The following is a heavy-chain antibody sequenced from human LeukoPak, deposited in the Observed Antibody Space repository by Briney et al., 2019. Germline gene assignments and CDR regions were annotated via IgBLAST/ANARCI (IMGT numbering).Heavy chain of an antibody. CDR3: ARDSKNWSFDY. V-gene: IGHV1-46*01. Sequence: GASVKVSCKASGYTFTSYHMHWARQAPGQGLEWMGIIYPIGGSTNCAQKFQGRVTMTRDTSTSTVYMELSSLTPGDTAVYYCARDSKNWSFDYWGQGTLVAVSS. CDR1: GYTFTSYH. D-gene: IGHD1-1*01. CDR2: IYPIGGST. J-gene: IGHJ4*02.